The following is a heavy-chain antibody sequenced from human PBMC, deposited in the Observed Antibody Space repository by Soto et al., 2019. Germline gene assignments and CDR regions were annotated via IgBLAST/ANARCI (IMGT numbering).Heavy chain of an antibody. CDR3: STRAYDTNCYYRFDP. Sequence: SETLSLTCAVYGGSFSGHSWTWIRQSQGKGLEWIGDINHSGRVNYSPSLKSRVTISLDTSKNQFSLTLSAVTAADTAMYYCSTRAYDTNCYYRFDPWGQGTLVTVSS. D-gene: IGHD3-22*01. V-gene: IGHV4-34*01. CDR2: INHSGRV. CDR1: GGSFSGHS. J-gene: IGHJ5*01.